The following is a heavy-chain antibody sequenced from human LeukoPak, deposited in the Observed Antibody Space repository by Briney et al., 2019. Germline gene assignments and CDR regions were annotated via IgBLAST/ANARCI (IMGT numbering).Heavy chain of an antibody. J-gene: IGHJ5*02. CDR1: GYTFTSYD. CDR2: MSPNSDNT. CDR3: ARDYGGSSGWFDP. V-gene: IGHV1-8*01. Sequence: SVKVSCKAPGYTFTSYDINWVRQATGQGLEWMGWMSPNSDNTGYAQKFQGRVTFTRDTSISTAYMELRSLTSEDTAVYYCARDYGGSSGWFDPWGQGTLVTVSS. D-gene: IGHD4-23*01.